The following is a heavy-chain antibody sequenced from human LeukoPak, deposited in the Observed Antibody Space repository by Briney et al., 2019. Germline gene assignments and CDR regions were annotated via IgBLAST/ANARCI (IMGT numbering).Heavy chain of an antibody. Sequence: SETLSLTCAVYGGSFSGYYWSWIRQPPGKGLEWIGEINHSGSTNYNPSLKSRVTISVDTSKNQFSLKLSSVTAADTAVYYCARGVEIAVAGTQRGRSVVDYWGQGTLVTVSS. CDR2: INHSGST. CDR3: ARGVEIAVAGTQRGRSVVDY. V-gene: IGHV4-34*01. CDR1: GGSFSGYY. D-gene: IGHD6-19*01. J-gene: IGHJ4*02.